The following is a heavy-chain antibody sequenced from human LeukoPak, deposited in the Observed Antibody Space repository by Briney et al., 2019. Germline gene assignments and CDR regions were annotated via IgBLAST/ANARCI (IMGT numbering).Heavy chain of an antibody. V-gene: IGHV1-2*06. CDR1: GGTFSSYA. CDR3: AREQYSGYDHLKCLDY. D-gene: IGHD5-12*01. Sequence: PQASVKVSCKASGGTFSSYAISWVRQAPGQGLEWMGHINPNDGGIKYSQKFQGRVTMTRDTSINTAYMELSGLRSDDTALYYCAREQYSGYDHLKCLDYWGQGALVTVSS. CDR2: INPNDGGI. J-gene: IGHJ4*02.